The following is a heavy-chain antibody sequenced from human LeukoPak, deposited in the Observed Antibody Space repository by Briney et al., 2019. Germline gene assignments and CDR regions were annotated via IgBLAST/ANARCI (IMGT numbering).Heavy chain of an antibody. D-gene: IGHD3-22*01. Sequence: KSGGSLRLSCAAFGFTFSSYSMNWVRQAPGKGLEWVSSISSSSSYIYYADSVKGRFTISRDNAKNSLYLQMNSLRAEDTAVYYCASGRGPYDSSGYVMDVWGQGTTVTVSS. CDR3: ASGRGPYDSSGYVMDV. CDR1: GFTFSSYS. J-gene: IGHJ6*02. CDR2: ISSSSSYI. V-gene: IGHV3-21*01.